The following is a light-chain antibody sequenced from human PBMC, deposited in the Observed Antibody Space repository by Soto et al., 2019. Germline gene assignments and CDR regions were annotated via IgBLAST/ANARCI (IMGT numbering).Light chain of an antibody. Sequence: EIVLTQSPGTLHLSPGERATLSCRASQSLTTNYLAWYQQKPGQAPKLLISGASNRATGIPDRFSGSGSGTDVTLSISRLEPEDFAVYYCQRYGSSITFGPGTKVDIK. CDR3: QRYGSSIT. CDR1: QSLTTNY. CDR2: GAS. J-gene: IGKJ3*01. V-gene: IGKV3-20*01.